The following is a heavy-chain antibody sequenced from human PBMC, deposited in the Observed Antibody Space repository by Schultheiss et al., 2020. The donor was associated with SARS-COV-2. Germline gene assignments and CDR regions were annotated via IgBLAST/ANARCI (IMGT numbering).Heavy chain of an antibody. J-gene: IGHJ4*02. V-gene: IGHV4-31*01. D-gene: IGHD3-10*01. Sequence: SETLSLTCTVSGGSISSGGYYWSWIRQHPGKGLEWIGYIYYSGSTYYNPSLKSLVTISVDTSKNQFSLKLSSVTAEDTAVYYCARSLDAVRGALGYWGQGTLVTVSS. CDR3: ARSLDAVRGALGY. CDR2: IYYSGST. CDR1: GGSISSGGYY.